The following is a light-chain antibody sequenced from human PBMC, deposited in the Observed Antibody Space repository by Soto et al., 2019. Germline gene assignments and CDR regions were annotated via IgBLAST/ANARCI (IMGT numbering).Light chain of an antibody. CDR1: SIDVGGYNY. J-gene: IGLJ1*01. Sequence: QSVLTQPASVSGSPGQSITISCTGTSIDVGGYNYVSWSQQHPGKAPKLIIYEVSNRPSGVSNRFSGSKSGNTASLTISGLQAEDEADYYCSSYTTTDTYVFXTGTKVTVL. CDR3: SSYTTTDTYV. CDR2: EVS. V-gene: IGLV2-14*01.